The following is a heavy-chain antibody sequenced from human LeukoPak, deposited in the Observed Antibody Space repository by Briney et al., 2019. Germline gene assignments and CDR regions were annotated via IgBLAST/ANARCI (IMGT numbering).Heavy chain of an antibody. D-gene: IGHD5-18*01. V-gene: IGHV1-69*01. CDR2: IIPIFGTA. CDR1: GGTFSGYA. CDR3: ARVNSYGYDH. J-gene: IGHJ5*02. Sequence: SVKVSCKASGGTFSGYAISWVRQAPGQGLEWMGGIIPIFGTANYAQKFQGRVTITADESTSTAYMELSSLRSEDTAVYYCARVNSYGYDHWGQGTLVTVSP.